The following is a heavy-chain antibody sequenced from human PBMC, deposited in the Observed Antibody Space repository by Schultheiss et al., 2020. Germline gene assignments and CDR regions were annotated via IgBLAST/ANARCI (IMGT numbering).Heavy chain of an antibody. J-gene: IGHJ4*02. CDR3: TRERGSTPHFDS. Sequence: GGSLRLSCIASGFRFSSYSMNWVRQAPGRGLEWVSSISSSGTVMYYADSVKGRFTISRDNAKKSLFLRLHSLRVEDTAVYFCTRERGSTPHFDSWGQGTLVTGSS. CDR2: ISSSGTVM. D-gene: IGHD6-13*01. V-gene: IGHV3-21*01. CDR1: GFRFSSYS.